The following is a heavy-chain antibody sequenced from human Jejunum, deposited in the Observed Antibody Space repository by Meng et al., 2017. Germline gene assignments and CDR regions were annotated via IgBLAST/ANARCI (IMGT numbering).Heavy chain of an antibody. J-gene: IGHJ4*02. CDR2: IWYDGSKK. Sequence: GESLKISCAASGFIFRNYGMHWVRQAPGKGLEWVAVIWYDGSKKYYADSVKGRFTISRDYTKNTVFLQMNTLRAEDTAVYYCARDNDGNSQFSQFDYWGQGTLVTVSS. CDR1: GFIFRNYG. V-gene: IGHV3-33*01. CDR3: ARDNDGNSQFSQFDY. D-gene: IGHD2/OR15-2a*01.